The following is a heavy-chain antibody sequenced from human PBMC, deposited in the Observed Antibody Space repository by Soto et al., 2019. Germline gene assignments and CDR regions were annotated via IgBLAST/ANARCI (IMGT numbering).Heavy chain of an antibody. Sequence: SETLSLTCAVSGYSISSGYYWGWIRQPPGKGLEWIGSIYHSGSTYYNPSLKRRVTISVDTSKNQFSLKLSSVTAADTAVYYCANYGDYVYGMDVWGQGTTVTVSS. CDR1: GYSISSGYY. V-gene: IGHV4-38-2*01. J-gene: IGHJ6*02. CDR2: IYHSGST. D-gene: IGHD4-17*01. CDR3: ANYGDYVYGMDV.